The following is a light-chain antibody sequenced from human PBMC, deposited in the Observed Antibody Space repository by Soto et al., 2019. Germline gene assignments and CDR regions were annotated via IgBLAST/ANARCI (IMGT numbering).Light chain of an antibody. CDR1: SSNIGATYD. J-gene: IGLJ1*01. Sequence: QSVLTQPPSVSGAPGQMVTISCTGSSSNIGATYDVQWYQQLPGTAPKLLIYGNSNRPSGVPDRFSGSKSGTSASLVITGLQADDEADYYCQSYDSSLSAHYVFGTGTRSPS. CDR3: QSYDSSLSAHYV. CDR2: GNS. V-gene: IGLV1-40*01.